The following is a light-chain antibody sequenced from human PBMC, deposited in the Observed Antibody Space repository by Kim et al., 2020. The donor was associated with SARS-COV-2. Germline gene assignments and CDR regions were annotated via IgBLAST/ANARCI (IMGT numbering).Light chain of an antibody. CDR3: QSYDNSLSDYV. J-gene: IGLJ1*01. V-gene: IGLV1-40*01. CDR2: GDI. CDR1: SSNDGAGYY. Sequence: ATSACTGISSNDGAGYYAHWYQQLPGTAPKLLIYGDINRPSGVPDRFSGSKSGTSASLAITGLQTEDEADYYCQSYDNSLSDYVFGSGTKVTVL.